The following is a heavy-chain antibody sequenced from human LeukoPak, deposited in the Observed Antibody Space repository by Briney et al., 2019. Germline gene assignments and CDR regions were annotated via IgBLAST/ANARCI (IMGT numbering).Heavy chain of an antibody. J-gene: IGHJ5*02. V-gene: IGHV3-48*04. CDR2: ISSSSSTI. CDR3: ARGVYYYGSGDEWFDP. CDR1: GFTFSSYS. Sequence: GGSLRLSCAASGFTFSSYSMNWVRQAPGKGLEWVSYISSSSSTIYYADSVKGRFTISRDNAKNSLYLQMNSLRAEDTAVYYCARGVYYYGSGDEWFDPWGQGTLVTVSS. D-gene: IGHD3-10*01.